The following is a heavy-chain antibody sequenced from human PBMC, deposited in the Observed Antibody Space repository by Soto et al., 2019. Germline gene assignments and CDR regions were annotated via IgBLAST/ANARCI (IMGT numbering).Heavy chain of an antibody. CDR3: VRETIAVATADAFVI. Sequence: GRSLRLSCAASGFTFSRYSMNWVRQTPGKGLEWVSSISSSSSYIYYADSVKGRFTISRDNAKNSLYLQMNSLRAEDTAVYYCVRETIAVATADAFVIWGEGTMVT. J-gene: IGHJ3*02. CDR1: GFTFSRYS. D-gene: IGHD6-19*01. V-gene: IGHV3-21*01. CDR2: ISSSSSYI.